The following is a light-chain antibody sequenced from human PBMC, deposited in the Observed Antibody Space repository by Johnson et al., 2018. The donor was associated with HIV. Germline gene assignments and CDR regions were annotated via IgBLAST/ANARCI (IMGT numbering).Light chain of an antibody. CDR2: ETT. V-gene: IGLV1-51*02. CDR1: SSNIGNNY. Sequence: QSVLTQPPSVSAAPGQKVTISCSGSSSNIGNNYVSWYQQLPGTATKLLIYETTKRPSGIPDRFSGSRSGTSATLGITGLQTGDEADYYCATCDNSLRVFGPGTKVTVL. CDR3: ATCDNSLRV. J-gene: IGLJ1*01.